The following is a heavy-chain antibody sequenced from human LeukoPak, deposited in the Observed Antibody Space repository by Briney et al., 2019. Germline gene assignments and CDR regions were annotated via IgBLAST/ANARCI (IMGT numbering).Heavy chain of an antibody. J-gene: IGHJ6*03. Sequence: SETLSLTCTVSGGSISSSSYYWGWIRQPPGKGLEWIGSIYYSGSTYYNPSLKSRVTISVDTSKNQFSLKLSSVTAADTAVYYCARLRQQLENPDYYYYYYMDVWGKGTTVTISS. CDR3: ARLRQQLENPDYYYYYYMDV. CDR2: IYYSGST. CDR1: GGSISSSSYY. V-gene: IGHV4-39*01. D-gene: IGHD6-13*01.